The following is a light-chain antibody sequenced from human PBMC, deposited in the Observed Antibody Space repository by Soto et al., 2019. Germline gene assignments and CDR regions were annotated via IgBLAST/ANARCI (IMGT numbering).Light chain of an antibody. Sequence: DIQMTQSPSTLSGSVGDRATITCRASQTISSWLALYQQKPGKAPKLLIYKASTLKSGVPSRFGGSGSGTEFTLTISSLQPDDFATYYCQHYNSYSEAFGQGTKVDI. V-gene: IGKV1-5*03. CDR3: QHYNSYSEA. CDR1: QTISSW. CDR2: KAS. J-gene: IGKJ1*01.